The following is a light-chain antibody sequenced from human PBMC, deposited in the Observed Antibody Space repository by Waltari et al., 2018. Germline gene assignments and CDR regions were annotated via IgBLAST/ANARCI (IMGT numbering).Light chain of an antibody. V-gene: IGKV3-20*01. J-gene: IGKJ3*01. CDR2: GAS. Sequence: EIVLTQSPGTLSLSPGERATLSCRASQSVSSNYFAWYQQTPGQAPRLLIYGASSRATGIPDRFSGSGSGTDFTLTISRLEPEDCAVYYCQQYGSSPFTFGPGTNVDIK. CDR1: QSVSSNY. CDR3: QQYGSSPFT.